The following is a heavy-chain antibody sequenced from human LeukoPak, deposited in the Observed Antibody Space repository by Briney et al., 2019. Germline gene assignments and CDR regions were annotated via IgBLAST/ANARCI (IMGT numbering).Heavy chain of an antibody. CDR1: GFSFHDFG. J-gene: IGHJ4*02. Sequence: GGSLRLSCVASGFSFHDFGIHWVRQAPGKGLEWVSGISWNSGSIGYADSVKGRFTISRDNAKNSLYLQMNSLRAEDTALYYCAKSTGLAVAGTPFDYWGQGTLVTVSS. CDR2: ISWNSGSI. CDR3: AKSTGLAVAGTPFDY. V-gene: IGHV3-9*01. D-gene: IGHD6-19*01.